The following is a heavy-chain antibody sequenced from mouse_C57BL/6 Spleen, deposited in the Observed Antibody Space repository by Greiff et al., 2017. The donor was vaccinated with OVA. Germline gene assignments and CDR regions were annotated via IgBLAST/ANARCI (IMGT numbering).Heavy chain of an antibody. J-gene: IGHJ4*01. CDR3: AREGYYYGRHYAMDY. CDR2: IDPSDSYT. V-gene: IGHV1-69*01. D-gene: IGHD1-1*01. Sequence: QVQLKQPGAELVMPGASVKLSCKASGYTFTSYWMHWVKQRPGQGLEWIGEIDPSDSYTNYNQKFKGKSTLTVDKSSSTAYMQLSSLTSEDSAVYYCAREGYYYGRHYAMDYWGQGTSVTVSS. CDR1: GYTFTSYW.